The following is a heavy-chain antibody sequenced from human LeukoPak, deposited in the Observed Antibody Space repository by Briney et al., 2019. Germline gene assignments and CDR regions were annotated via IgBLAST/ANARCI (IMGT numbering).Heavy chain of an antibody. J-gene: IGHJ4*02. CDR2: INHSGST. D-gene: IGHD3-22*01. V-gene: IGHV4-34*01. CDR1: GGSLSGYY. Sequence: SETLSLTCAVYGGSLSGYYWSWIRQPPGKGLEWIGEINHSGSTNYNPSLKSRVTISVDTSKNQFSLKLSSVTAADTAVYYCARGLGDSSGYYPFDYWGQGTLVTVSS. CDR3: ARGLGDSSGYYPFDY.